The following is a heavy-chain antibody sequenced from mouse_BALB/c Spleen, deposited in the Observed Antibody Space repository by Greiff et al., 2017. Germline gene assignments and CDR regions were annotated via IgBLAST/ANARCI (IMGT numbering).Heavy chain of an antibody. CDR2: IYPGSGNT. Sequence: QVQLQQSGPELVKPGASVKISCKASGFTFTDYYINWVKQKPGQGLEWIGWIYPGSGNTKYNEKFKGKATLTVDTSSSTAYMQLSSLTSEDTAVYFCARWGNYDYDYWYFDVWGAGTTVTVSS. V-gene: IGHV1-84*02. CDR1: GFTFTDYY. D-gene: IGHD2-4*01. J-gene: IGHJ1*01. CDR3: ARWGNYDYDYWYFDV.